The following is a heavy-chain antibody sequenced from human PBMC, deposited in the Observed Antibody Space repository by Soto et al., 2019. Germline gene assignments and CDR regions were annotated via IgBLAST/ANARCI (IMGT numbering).Heavy chain of an antibody. CDR2: VHYSGNT. CDR3: ARHKDAGSDRGGMDV. CDR1: GSSISNFY. D-gene: IGHD6-25*01. V-gene: IGHV4-59*08. J-gene: IGHJ6*02. Sequence: QVQLQESGPGLVKPSETLSLTCTVSGSSISNFYWTWIRQPPGKGLEWIGNVHYSGNTNYNPSLKSRVTTSVDTAKNQLSLNLSSVTAADTAVYYCARHKDAGSDRGGMDVWGQGTTVTVSS.